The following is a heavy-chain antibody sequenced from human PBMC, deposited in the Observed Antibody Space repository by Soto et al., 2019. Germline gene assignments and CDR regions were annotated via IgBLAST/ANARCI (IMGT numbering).Heavy chain of an antibody. D-gene: IGHD2-15*01. Sequence: GASVKGSCKASGGTLSSYAISWVRQAPGQGLEWMGGIIPIFCTANYAQKFEGRVTMTADESTSTAYMELSSLRSEDTAVYYCARDGLIIAGGYYYYGMDVWGQGTTVTVSS. CDR1: GGTLSSYA. J-gene: IGHJ6*02. CDR3: ARDGLIIAGGYYYYGMDV. V-gene: IGHV1-69*13. CDR2: IIPIFCTA.